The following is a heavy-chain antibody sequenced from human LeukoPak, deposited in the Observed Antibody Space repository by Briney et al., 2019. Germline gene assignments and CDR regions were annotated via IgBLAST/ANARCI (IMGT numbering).Heavy chain of an antibody. J-gene: IGHJ4*02. CDR2: IKQDGSEK. V-gene: IGHV3-7*03. D-gene: IGHD4-11*01. CDR3: ASNYGG. Sequence: GGSLRLSCAASGFTFSNYWMSWVRQAPGKGLEWVANIKQDGSEKYYVDSVRGRFTISRDNAKNSLSLQMNSLRAEDTAVYYCASNYGGWGQGTLVTVSS. CDR1: GFTFSNYW.